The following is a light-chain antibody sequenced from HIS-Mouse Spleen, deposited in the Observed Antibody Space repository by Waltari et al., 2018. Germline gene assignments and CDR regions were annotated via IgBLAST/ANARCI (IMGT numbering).Light chain of an antibody. Sequence: QSALTQPASVSGSPGQSITISCTGTSSDVGGYNYVPWYQQHPGKAPKLMIYEVSNRPSGVSNLFSGSKSGNTASLTISGLQAEDEADYYCSSYTSSSTLVFGGGTKLTVL. J-gene: IGLJ2*01. CDR3: SSYTSSSTLV. CDR2: EVS. V-gene: IGLV2-14*01. CDR1: SSDVGGYNY.